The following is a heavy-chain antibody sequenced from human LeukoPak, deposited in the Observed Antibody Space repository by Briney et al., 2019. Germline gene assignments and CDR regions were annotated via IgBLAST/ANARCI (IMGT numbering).Heavy chain of an antibody. V-gene: IGHV1-18*01. CDR2: ISPYNGNA. CDR1: GYTFTNYG. CDR3: ARGWLQPYWYFDL. J-gene: IGHJ2*01. D-gene: IGHD5-24*01. Sequence: ASVKVSCKASGYTFTNYGISWVRQAPGQGLEWMGWISPYNGNADYAQKLQGRVTMTADTSTTTAYMELRSLRSDDTAVYYCARGWLQPYWYFDLWGQGTLVTVSS.